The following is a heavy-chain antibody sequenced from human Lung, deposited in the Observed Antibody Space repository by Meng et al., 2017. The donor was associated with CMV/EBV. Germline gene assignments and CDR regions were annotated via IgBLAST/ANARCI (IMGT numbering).Heavy chain of an antibody. Sequence: GESXKISCAASGFIFSDYWMHWVRQAPGKGLVWVSRINGDGNSIRDADSVKGRFTISRDNAKNTLYLEMNSLRAEDTAVYYCARGGRDTSASRSLDSWGQGXLVTVSS. J-gene: IGHJ5*01. CDR2: INGDGNSI. V-gene: IGHV3-74*01. CDR1: GFIFSDYW. D-gene: IGHD6-6*01. CDR3: ARGGRDTSASRSLDS.